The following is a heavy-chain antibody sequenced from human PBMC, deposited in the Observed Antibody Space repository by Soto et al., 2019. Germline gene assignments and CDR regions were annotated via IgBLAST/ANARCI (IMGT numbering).Heavy chain of an antibody. J-gene: IGHJ4*02. CDR2: IYYTGSA. CDR3: ASTVTTSTFDY. D-gene: IGHD4-17*01. V-gene: IGHV4-59*08. CDR1: GGSISSYY. Sequence: QVQLQESGPGLVKPSETLSLTCTVSGGSISSYYWCWIRQPPGKGLEWIGYIYYTGSANYNPSLKSRVTISVDTSKNQFPRKLSSVTAADTAVYYCASTVTTSTFDYWGQGTLVTVSS.